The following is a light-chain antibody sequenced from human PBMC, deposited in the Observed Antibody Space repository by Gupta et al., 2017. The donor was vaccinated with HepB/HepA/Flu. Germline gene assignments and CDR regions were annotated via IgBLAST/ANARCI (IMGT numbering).Light chain of an antibody. CDR3: QQYNNWPPGT. CDR1: QSVSSN. J-gene: IGKJ1*01. CDR2: GAS. Sequence: EIVMTQSPATLSVSPGERATLSCRASQSVSSNLAWYQQKPGQAPRLLIYGASTRVTGIPARFSGSGFGKEFTLTISSRQSEDFAVYYCQQYNNWPPGTFGQGTKVEIK. V-gene: IGKV3-15*01.